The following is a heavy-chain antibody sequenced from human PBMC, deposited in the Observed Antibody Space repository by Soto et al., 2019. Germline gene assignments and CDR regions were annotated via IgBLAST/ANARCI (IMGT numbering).Heavy chain of an antibody. V-gene: IGHV4-61*08. CDR2: ISYTGNT. D-gene: IGHD3-22*01. CDR1: GGSISSGDYY. J-gene: IGHJ4*02. Sequence: PSETLSLTCTVSGGSISSGDYYWTWIRQSPGKGLEWIGYISYTGNTEYNPSLKSRVTISLDTSKNQFSLKLNSVTAADTAVYYCARIPDYYDSSGYWAPYFDYWGQGNLVTVSS. CDR3: ARIPDYYDSSGYWAPYFDY.